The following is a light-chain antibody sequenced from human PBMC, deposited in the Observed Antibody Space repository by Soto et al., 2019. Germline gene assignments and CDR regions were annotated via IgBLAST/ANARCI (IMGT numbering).Light chain of an antibody. Sequence: QAALTQPASVCGSPGQSMTISCTGTSSDVGSYNLVSWYQQHPGKAPKLMIYEVSKRPSGVSNRFSGSKSGNTASLTISGLQAEDEADYYCCSYAGSSFYVFGTGTRSPS. J-gene: IGLJ1*01. V-gene: IGLV2-23*02. CDR1: SSDVGSYNL. CDR3: CSYAGSSFYV. CDR2: EVS.